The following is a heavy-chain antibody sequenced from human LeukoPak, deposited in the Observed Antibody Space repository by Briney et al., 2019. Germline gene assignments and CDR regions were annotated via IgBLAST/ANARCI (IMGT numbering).Heavy chain of an antibody. D-gene: IGHD3-16*01. J-gene: IGHJ4*02. Sequence: PGRSLRLSCAASGFTFSSYGMHWVRQAPGKGLEWVSGISWNSGSIGYADSVKGRFTISRDNAKNSLYLQMNSLRAEDTALYYCAKDANDYVWGSPDYWGQGTLVTVSS. V-gene: IGHV3-9*01. CDR1: GFTFSSYG. CDR2: ISWNSGSI. CDR3: AKDANDYVWGSPDY.